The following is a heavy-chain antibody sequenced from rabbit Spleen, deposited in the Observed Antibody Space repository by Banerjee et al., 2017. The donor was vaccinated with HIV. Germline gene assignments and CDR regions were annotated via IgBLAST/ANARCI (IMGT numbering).Heavy chain of an antibody. CDR1: GFDFSRYG. Sequence: QQQLVESGGGLVQPGGSLKLSCKASGFDFSRYGVSWVRQAPGKGLEWIGYIDPVFGITYYANSVKGRFTISRDNAQNTVFLQMTSLTAADTATYFCVREGASVSGYYLWGQGTLVTVS. V-gene: IGHV1S47*01. D-gene: IGHD1-1*01. J-gene: IGHJ3*01. CDR3: VREGASVSGYYL. CDR2: IDPVFGIT.